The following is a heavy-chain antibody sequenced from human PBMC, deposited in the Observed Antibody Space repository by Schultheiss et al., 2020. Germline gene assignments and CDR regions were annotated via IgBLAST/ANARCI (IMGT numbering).Heavy chain of an antibody. CDR3: ATEMTTDSWVDH. J-gene: IGHJ5*02. CDR1: GFTFSNAW. CDR2: INSDSRYI. D-gene: IGHD5-24*01. V-gene: IGHV3-21*01. Sequence: GGSLRLSCAASGFTFSNAWMNWVRQAPGKGLEWVSYINSDSRYIYYADSVKGRFTIARDNPNNSLYLQMNSLRDEDTAMYYCATEMTTDSWVDHWCQGTLVTVSS.